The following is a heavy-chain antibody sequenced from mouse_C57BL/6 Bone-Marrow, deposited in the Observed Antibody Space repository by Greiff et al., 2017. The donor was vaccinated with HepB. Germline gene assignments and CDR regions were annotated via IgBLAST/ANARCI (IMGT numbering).Heavy chain of an antibody. V-gene: IGHV1-50*01. CDR3: ATLDSSGYDY. J-gene: IGHJ2*01. CDR1: GYTFTSYW. D-gene: IGHD3-2*02. Sequence: QVQLQQPGAELVKPGASVKLSCKASGYTFTSYWMQWVKQRPEQCLEWIGEIDPSDSYTNYNQKFKGKATLTVDTSSSTAYMQLSSLTSEDSAVYYCATLDSSGYDYWGQGTTLTVSS. CDR2: IDPSDSYT.